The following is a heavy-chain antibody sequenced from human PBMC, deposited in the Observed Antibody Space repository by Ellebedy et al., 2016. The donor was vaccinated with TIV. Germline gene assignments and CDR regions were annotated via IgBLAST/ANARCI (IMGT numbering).Heavy chain of an antibody. D-gene: IGHD1-26*01. J-gene: IGHJ4*02. CDR3: ARLYSGTFRNYYFDY. CDR2: VSYSGSI. Sequence: MPSETLSLTCTVSGGSIINRRFYWGWIRQPPGKGLEWIGHVSYSGSIYFSPALMSRVTISGDTSKNQVSLKLSTVTAADTAIYYCARLYSGTFRNYYFDYWGQGAVVTVSS. CDR1: GGSIINRRFY. V-gene: IGHV4-39*01.